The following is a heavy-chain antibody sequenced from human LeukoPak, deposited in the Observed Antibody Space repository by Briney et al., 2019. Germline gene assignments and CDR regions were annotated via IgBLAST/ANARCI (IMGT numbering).Heavy chain of an antibody. J-gene: IGHJ4*02. Sequence: PGGPLRLSCAASGFIFSAYAMSWVRQAPGQGLEWISVIGTGGETHYAESVRGRFTISRSNFKNTLYLQMNSLRAEDTAVYYCAKRVTVTTKYFDSWGQGTLVTVSS. CDR1: GFIFSAYA. D-gene: IGHD4-17*01. CDR2: IGTGGET. CDR3: AKRVTVTTKYFDS. V-gene: IGHV3-23*01.